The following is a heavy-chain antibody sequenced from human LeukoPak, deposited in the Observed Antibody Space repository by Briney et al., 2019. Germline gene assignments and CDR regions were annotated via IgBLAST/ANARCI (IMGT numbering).Heavy chain of an antibody. V-gene: IGHV4-59*08. CDR2: IYYSGST. D-gene: IGHD1-26*01. Sequence: SETLSLTCTVSGGSISSYYWSWIRQPPGKGLELIGYIYYSGSTNYNPSLKSRVTISVDTSKNQFSLKLTSVTAADTAVYYCARHRLLLGATTVGFDYWGQGTLVTVSS. CDR1: GGSISSYY. CDR3: ARHRLLLGATTVGFDY. J-gene: IGHJ4*02.